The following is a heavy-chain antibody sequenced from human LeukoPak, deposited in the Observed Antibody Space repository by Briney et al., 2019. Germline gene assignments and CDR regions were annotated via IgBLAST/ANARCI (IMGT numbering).Heavy chain of an antibody. J-gene: IGHJ4*02. CDR3: AKDIAASGLPRIFDF. D-gene: IGHD6-13*01. CDR1: GFTFSSYS. Sequence: PGGSLRLSCATSGFTFSSYSMNWVRQAPGKGLEWVSAISGSGGSTYYADSVKGRFTISRDNSKNTLYLQMNSLRAEDTAVYYCAKDIAASGLPRIFDFWGQGTLVTVSS. V-gene: IGHV3-23*01. CDR2: ISGSGGST.